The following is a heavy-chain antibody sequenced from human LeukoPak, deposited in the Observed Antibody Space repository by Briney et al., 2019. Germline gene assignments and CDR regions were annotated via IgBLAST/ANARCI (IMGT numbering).Heavy chain of an antibody. V-gene: IGHV1-69*13. J-gene: IGHJ4*02. D-gene: IGHD3-16*01. CDR3: AHPPSSDAFYFDY. CDR2: IIPIFGTA. CDR1: GGTFSSYA. Sequence: GASVKVSCKASGGTFSSYAISWVRQAPGQGLEWMGGIIPIFGTANYAQKFQGRVTITADESTSTAYVELSSLRSEDTAVYYCAHPPSSDAFYFDYWGQGTLVTVSS.